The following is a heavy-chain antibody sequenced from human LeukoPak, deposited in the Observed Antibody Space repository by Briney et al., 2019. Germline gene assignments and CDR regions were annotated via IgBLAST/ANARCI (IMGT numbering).Heavy chain of an antibody. CDR2: ISGSGDST. D-gene: IGHD3-10*01. V-gene: IGHV3-23*01. J-gene: IGHJ4*02. Sequence: PGGSLRLSCAASEFTFRSYAMQWVRQAPGKGLEWVSGISGSGDSTFYADSVKGRSTISRDNSKNTLYLQLSSLRAEDTAVYYCASLWFGELLDSWGQGTLVTVSS. CDR3: ASLWFGELLDS. CDR1: EFTFRSYA.